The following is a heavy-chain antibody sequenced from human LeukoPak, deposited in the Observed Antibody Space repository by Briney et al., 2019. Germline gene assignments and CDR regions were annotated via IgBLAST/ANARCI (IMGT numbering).Heavy chain of an antibody. V-gene: IGHV1-8*01. CDR3: ARLGYCTNGVCYYFDY. CDR1: GYTFTSYD. D-gene: IGHD2-8*01. J-gene: IGHJ4*02. CDR2: MNPNSGNT. Sequence: GASVKVSCKASGYTFTSYDINWVRQATGQGLEWMGWMNPNSGNTGYAQKFQGRVTMTRNTSISTAYMELRSLRSEDTAVYYCARLGYCTNGVCYYFDYWGQGTLVTVSS.